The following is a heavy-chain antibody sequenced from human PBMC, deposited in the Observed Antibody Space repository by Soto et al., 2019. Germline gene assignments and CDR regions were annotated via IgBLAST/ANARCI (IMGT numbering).Heavy chain of an antibody. CDR1: GFTFGDHA. D-gene: IGHD2-21*01. CDR2: ISWDSGTI. J-gene: IGHJ6*02. CDR3: ANNNAALCGVPRGCSYAYYGFGV. Sequence: PGGSLRLSCADSGFTFGDHAMHWVRQVAGRGLEWVSGISWDSGTIDYGDSVKGRFTISRDNAKNSLYLQMNSLRPEGTAFHLRANNNAALCGVPRGCSYAYYGFGVFRQGSTVTVSS. V-gene: IGHV3-9*01.